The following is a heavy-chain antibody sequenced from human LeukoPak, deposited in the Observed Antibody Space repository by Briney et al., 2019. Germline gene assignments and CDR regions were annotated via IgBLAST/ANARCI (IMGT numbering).Heavy chain of an antibody. CDR2: ISSSVGYI. CDR3: VRGEVRVRYFDWLSGAGFY. Sequence: GSLTLAWPAARFTSSTYSMSCVRQAPGKGLEWVSSISSSVGYIFYAGSVKGRFTISRDNAKNSLYLQMNSLTAEDTAVYYCVRGEVRVRYFDWLSGAGFYWGQGTLVTASS. V-gene: IGHV3-21*01. J-gene: IGHJ1*01. CDR1: RFTSSTYS. D-gene: IGHD3-9*01.